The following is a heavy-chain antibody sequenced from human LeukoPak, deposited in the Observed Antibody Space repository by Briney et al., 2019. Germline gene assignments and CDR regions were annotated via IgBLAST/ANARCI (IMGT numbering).Heavy chain of an antibody. V-gene: IGHV3-23*01. D-gene: IGHD5-24*01. CDR3: ARSGDGYNIVFFGY. J-gene: IGHJ4*02. CDR1: GFTFSNHG. Sequence: GGSLRLSCAASGFTFSNHGMNWVRQAPGKGLVWVSGIGPSGDRKYYADSVKGRVTISRDNSKNSLYLQMNSLRAEDTAVYYCARSGDGYNIVFFGYWGQGTLVTVSS. CDR2: IGPSGDRK.